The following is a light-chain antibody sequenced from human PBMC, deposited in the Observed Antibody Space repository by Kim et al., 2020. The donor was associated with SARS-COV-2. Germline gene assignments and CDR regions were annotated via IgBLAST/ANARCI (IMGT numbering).Light chain of an antibody. J-gene: IGKJ1*01. CDR3: QQRNDWPQT. V-gene: IGKV3-11*01. CDR2: DAS. Sequence: LSPGESATLSCRASQSVGSYLAWYQQKPGQAPRLLIYDASNRATATPDRFTGSGSGTDFTLTISSLEPEDCAVYFCQQRNDWPQTFGQGTKVDIK. CDR1: QSVGSY.